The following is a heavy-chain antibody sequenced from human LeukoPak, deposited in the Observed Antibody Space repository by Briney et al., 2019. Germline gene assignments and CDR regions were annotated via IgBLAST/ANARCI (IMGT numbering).Heavy chain of an antibody. CDR3: ARHAPRITIFGVVPSFDY. CDR2: INHSGST. V-gene: IGHV4-34*01. D-gene: IGHD3-3*01. J-gene: IGHJ4*02. Sequence: SEALSLTCAVYGGSFSGYYWSWIRQPPGKGLEWIGEINHSGSTNYNPSLKSRVTISVDTSKNQFSLKLSSVTAADTAVYYCARHAPRITIFGVVPSFDYWGQGTLVTVSS. CDR1: GGSFSGYY.